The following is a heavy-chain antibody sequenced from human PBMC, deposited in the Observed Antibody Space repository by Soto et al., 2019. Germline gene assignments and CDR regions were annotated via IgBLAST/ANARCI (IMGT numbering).Heavy chain of an antibody. CDR3: AIPYGDYAPYFDY. J-gene: IGHJ4*02. D-gene: IGHD4-17*01. CDR1: GYTFTCYG. V-gene: IGHV1-18*01. CDR2: ISAYNGNT. Sequence: QVQLVQSGAAVKKPGASVKVSCKASGYTFTCYGTSWLRQAPGHWLEWMGWISAYNGNTNYAQKLQGRVTMTTDPSTGTAYMELRSLGADDTTVYYCAIPYGDYAPYFDYSGQGTLVTVAS.